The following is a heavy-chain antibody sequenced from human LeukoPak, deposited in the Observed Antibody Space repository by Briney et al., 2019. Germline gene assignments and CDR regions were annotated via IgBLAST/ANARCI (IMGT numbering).Heavy chain of an antibody. Sequence: GGSLRLSCAASGFTVSSNYMSWVRQAPGKGLEWVANIKQDGSEKYYVDSVKGRFTISRDNAKNSLYLQMNGLRAEDTAVYYCARVKGYDSSLGYWGQGTLVTVSS. CDR1: GFTVSSNY. D-gene: IGHD3-22*01. J-gene: IGHJ4*02. CDR2: IKQDGSEK. V-gene: IGHV3-7*01. CDR3: ARVKGYDSSLGY.